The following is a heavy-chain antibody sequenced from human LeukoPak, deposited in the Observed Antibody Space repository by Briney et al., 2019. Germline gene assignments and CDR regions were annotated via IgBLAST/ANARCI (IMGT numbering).Heavy chain of an antibody. V-gene: IGHV3-23*01. J-gene: IGHJ2*01. Sequence: PGGSLRLSCAASGFTFSSNAMSWVRQVPGKGLEWISAISGSGSDTYYADSVKGRFTISRDNAKNSLYLQMNSLRVEDTAVYYCARAPPYCGGDCSDWYFDLWGRGTLVTVSS. CDR3: ARAPPYCGGDCSDWYFDL. D-gene: IGHD2-21*02. CDR1: GFTFSSNA. CDR2: ISGSGSDT.